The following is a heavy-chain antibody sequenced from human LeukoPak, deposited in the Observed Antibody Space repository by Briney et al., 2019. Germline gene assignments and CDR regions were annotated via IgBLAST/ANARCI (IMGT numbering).Heavy chain of an antibody. J-gene: IGHJ4*02. CDR3: ARDLAWGAFDY. D-gene: IGHD7-27*01. Sequence: GGSLRLSCAASGFTFSSYGMSWVRQAPGKGLEWVSAISGSGGSTYYADSVKGRFTISRDGSKNTLSLQMNSLRVEDTAVYYCARDLAWGAFDYWGQGTLVTVSS. CDR1: GFTFSSYG. CDR2: ISGSGGST. V-gene: IGHV3-23*01.